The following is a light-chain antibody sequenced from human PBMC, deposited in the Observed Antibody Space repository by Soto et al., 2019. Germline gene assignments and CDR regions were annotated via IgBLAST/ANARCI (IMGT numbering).Light chain of an antibody. CDR1: QSVSSSY. CDR3: QHYGRSPPSWT. Sequence: EIVLTQSPGTLSLSPEERATLSCRASQSVSSSYLAWYQQKPGQPPRLLIFDASNRATGIPDRFSGSGSGTDFTLTISSLEPEDFAVYYCQHYGRSPPSWTFGQGTKVEIQ. V-gene: IGKV3-20*01. J-gene: IGKJ1*01. CDR2: DAS.